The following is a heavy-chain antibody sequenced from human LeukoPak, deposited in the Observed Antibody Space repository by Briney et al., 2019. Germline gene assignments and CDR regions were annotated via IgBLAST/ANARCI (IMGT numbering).Heavy chain of an antibody. D-gene: IGHD3-10*02. CDR2: IYHGDYRT. J-gene: IGHJ5*02. CDR3: ACRMFASNWFQP. V-gene: IGHV5-51*01. CDR1: GYSFIDYW. Sequence: GDSLKISCQGSGYSFIDYWSGWVRQMPGKGLEGMAVIYHGDYRTRYNPSFQGQVTISADKSINTAYLEWNSLKASDTALYYCACRMFASNWFQPWGQGTLVTVSS.